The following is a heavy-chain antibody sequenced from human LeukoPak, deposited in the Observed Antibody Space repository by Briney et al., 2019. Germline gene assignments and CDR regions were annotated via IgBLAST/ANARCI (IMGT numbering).Heavy chain of an antibody. Sequence: GGSLRLSCAASGFPFSRYWMNWVRQAPGKRLEWVGSIKEDGSEKSYVDSVKSRFTISRDNSKTSLYLQMNSLRAEDTAVYYCVSCGTTTCIIRFDHWGQGTLVTVSS. CDR1: GFPFSRYW. CDR2: IKEDGSEK. D-gene: IGHD2-2*01. J-gene: IGHJ4*02. V-gene: IGHV3-7*01. CDR3: VSCGTTTCIIRFDH.